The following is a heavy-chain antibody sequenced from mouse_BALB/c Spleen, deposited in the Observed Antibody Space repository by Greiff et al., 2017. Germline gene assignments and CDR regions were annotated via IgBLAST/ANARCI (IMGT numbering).Heavy chain of an antibody. Sequence: EVKLVESGGGLVKPGGSLKLSCAASGFAFSSYDMSWVRQTPEKRLEWVAYISSGGGSTYYPDTVKGRFTISRDNAKNTLYLQMSSLKSEDTAMYYCARHLTGFDYWGQGTTLTVSS. CDR3: ARHLTGFDY. CDR1: GFAFSSYD. CDR2: ISSGGGST. D-gene: IGHD4-1*01. J-gene: IGHJ2*01. V-gene: IGHV5-12-1*01.